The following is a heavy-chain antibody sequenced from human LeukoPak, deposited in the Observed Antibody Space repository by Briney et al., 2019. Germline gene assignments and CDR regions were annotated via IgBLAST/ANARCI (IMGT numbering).Heavy chain of an antibody. Sequence: ASVNVSCTASGYTFTSYYMHWVRQAPGQGLEWMGIINPSGASTNYAQKFQGRVNMTRDTSTNTVYMELGSLRSEDTAVYYCARVAAAGFAYDKFDPWGQGTLVTVSS. D-gene: IGHD6-13*01. J-gene: IGHJ5*02. CDR3: ARVAAAGFAYDKFDP. CDR2: INPSGAST. CDR1: GYTFTSYY. V-gene: IGHV1-46*01.